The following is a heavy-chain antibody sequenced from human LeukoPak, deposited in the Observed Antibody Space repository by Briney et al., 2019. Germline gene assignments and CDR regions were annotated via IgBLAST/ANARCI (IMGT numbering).Heavy chain of an antibody. CDR1: GGSISSYY. CDR2: IYTSGST. CDR3: ARVGWIRRDDYGDYVDAFDI. Sequence: SETLSLTCTVSGGSISSYYWSWIRQPAGKGLEWIGRIYTSGSTNYNPSLKSRVTMSVDTSKNQFSLKLSSVTAADTAVYYCARVGWIRRDDYGDYVDAFDIWGQGTMVTVSS. J-gene: IGHJ3*02. V-gene: IGHV4-4*07. D-gene: IGHD4-17*01.